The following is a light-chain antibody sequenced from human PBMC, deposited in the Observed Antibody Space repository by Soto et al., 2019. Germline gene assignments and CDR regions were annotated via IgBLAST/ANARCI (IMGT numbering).Light chain of an antibody. CDR1: NLGKKY. V-gene: IGLV3-1*01. Sequence: SYELTQPPSVSVSPGRTASITCSGDNLGKKYVSWYQQKPGLAPVVAIYQDNKRPSGIPERISGSNSGNTATLTIGGTQAVDEADYYCQAWDSSTVLFGGGTKLTVL. CDR3: QAWDSSTVL. CDR2: QDN. J-gene: IGLJ2*01.